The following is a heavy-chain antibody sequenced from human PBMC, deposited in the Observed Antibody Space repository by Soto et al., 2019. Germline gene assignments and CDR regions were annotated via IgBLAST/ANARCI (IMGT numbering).Heavy chain of an antibody. CDR2: ISGSGGST. Sequence: GGSLRLSCAASGFTFSSYAMSWVRQAPGKGLEWVSAISGSGGSTYYADSVKGRITISRDNSKNTLYLQMNSLRAEDTAVYYCASGFGSSGSYCCFHYYMDVWGKGTSVTVS. CDR3: ASGFGSSGSYCCFHYYMDV. D-gene: IGHD1-26*01. CDR1: GFTFSSYA. V-gene: IGHV3-23*01. J-gene: IGHJ6*03.